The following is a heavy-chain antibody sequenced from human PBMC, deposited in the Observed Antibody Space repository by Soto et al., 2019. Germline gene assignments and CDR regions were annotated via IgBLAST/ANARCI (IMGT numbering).Heavy chain of an antibody. Sequence: SETLSLTCAVYGGSFSGYYWSWIRQPPGKGLEWIGEINHSGSTNYNPSLKSRVTISVDTSKNQFSLKLSSVTAADTAVYYCARSWGYCSGGSCYSKLLYGMDVWGQGTTVTVSS. CDR3: ARSWGYCSGGSCYSKLLYGMDV. V-gene: IGHV4-34*01. CDR2: INHSGST. J-gene: IGHJ6*02. D-gene: IGHD2-15*01. CDR1: GGSFSGYY.